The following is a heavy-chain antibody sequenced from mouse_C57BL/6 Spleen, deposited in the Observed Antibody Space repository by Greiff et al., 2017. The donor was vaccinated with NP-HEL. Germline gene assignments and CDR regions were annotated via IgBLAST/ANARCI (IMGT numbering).Heavy chain of an antibody. CDR1: GYSITSGYY. Sequence: DVKLQESGPGLVKPSQSLSLPCSVTGYSITSGYYWNWIRQFPGNKLEWMGYISYDGSNNYNPSLKNRISITRDTSKNQFFLKLNSVTTEDTATYYCARDSSGYGGFAYWGQGTLVTVSA. J-gene: IGHJ3*01. D-gene: IGHD3-2*02. CDR3: ARDSSGYGGFAY. V-gene: IGHV3-6*01. CDR2: ISYDGSN.